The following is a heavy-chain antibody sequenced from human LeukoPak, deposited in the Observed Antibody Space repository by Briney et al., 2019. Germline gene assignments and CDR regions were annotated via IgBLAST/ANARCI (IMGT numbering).Heavy chain of an antibody. CDR3: ARGGCARSSCYDN. CDR2: IYSGGST. D-gene: IGHD6-13*01. CDR1: GFTVSSTY. V-gene: IGHV3-53*01. Sequence: GGSLRLSCAASGFTVSSTYMSWVRQTPGKGLEWVSVIYSGGSTYYADSVKGRFTISRDNSKNTVFLQMNSLRAEDTGVYYCARGGCARSSCYDNWGQGTLVTVSS. J-gene: IGHJ4*02.